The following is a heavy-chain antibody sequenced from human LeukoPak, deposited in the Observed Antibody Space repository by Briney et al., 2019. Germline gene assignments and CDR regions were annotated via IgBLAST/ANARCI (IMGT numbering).Heavy chain of an antibody. CDR2: ISANNGNT. J-gene: IGHJ6*03. CDR3: ARVVSGVNYMDG. CDR1: GYTFTSYS. D-gene: IGHD2-15*01. Sequence: ASVKVSCKASGYTFTSYSISWVRQAPGQGLEWMGWISANNGNTNYAQKLQGRVTMTTDASKSTAYMDLRSLISDDTAVYYCARVVSGVNYMDGGGERTTVTVS. V-gene: IGHV1-18*01.